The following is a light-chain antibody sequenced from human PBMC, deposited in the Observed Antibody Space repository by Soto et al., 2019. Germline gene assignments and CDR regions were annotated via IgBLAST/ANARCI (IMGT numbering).Light chain of an antibody. J-gene: IGKJ2*01. Sequence: DIQMTQSPSTLSASIGDRVTVTCRASQSISSWLAWYQQKPGKAPKLLIYKASSLESGVPSRFSGSGSGTEFTLTISSLQPDDFATYFCQQYNDYSPTFGQGTKQEIK. CDR2: KAS. CDR1: QSISSW. V-gene: IGKV1-5*03. CDR3: QQYNDYSPT.